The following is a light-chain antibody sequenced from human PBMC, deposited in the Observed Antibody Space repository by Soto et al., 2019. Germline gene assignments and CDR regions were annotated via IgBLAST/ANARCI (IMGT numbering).Light chain of an antibody. J-gene: IGKJ5*01. CDR1: QGISNY. V-gene: IGKV1-9*01. Sequence: IQLTQSPSSLSASVGDRVTITCRASQGISNYLAWYQQKPGKTPRLLIYGATTLQSGVPSRFSGSGSGTDFALTISSLQPEDFATYYCQQLNSYVTFGQGTRLEIK. CDR3: QQLNSYVT. CDR2: GAT.